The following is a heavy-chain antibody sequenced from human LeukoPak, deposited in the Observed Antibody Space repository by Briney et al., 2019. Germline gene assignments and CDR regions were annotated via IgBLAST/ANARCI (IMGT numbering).Heavy chain of an antibody. Sequence: PSETLSLTCTVSGGSISSYYWSWIRQPPGKGLEWIGYIYYSGSTNYNPSLKSRVTISVDTSKNQFSLRLSSVAAADTAVYYCARGYNWNDATYYFDYWGQGTLVTVSS. CDR2: IYYSGST. CDR3: ARGYNWNDATYYFDY. CDR1: GGSISSYY. J-gene: IGHJ4*02. V-gene: IGHV4-59*01. D-gene: IGHD1-1*01.